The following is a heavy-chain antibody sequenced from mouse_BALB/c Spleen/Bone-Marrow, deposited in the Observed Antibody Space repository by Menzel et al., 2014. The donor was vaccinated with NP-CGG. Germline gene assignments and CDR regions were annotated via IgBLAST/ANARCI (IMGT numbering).Heavy chain of an antibody. CDR3: TKRQIHCYGYYFDY. D-gene: IGHD1-2*01. CDR2: IQYSGST. V-gene: IGHV3-1*02. CDR1: GYSITSGYS. J-gene: IGHJ2*01. Sequence: EVQLQQSGPDLVKPSQSLSLTCTVTGYSITSGYSWHWIRQFPGNKLEWMGYIQYSGSTNYNPSLNSRISITRDTSKNQFILELNSVTTGDTATYSCTKRQIHCYGYYFDYWGQGTTLTVSS.